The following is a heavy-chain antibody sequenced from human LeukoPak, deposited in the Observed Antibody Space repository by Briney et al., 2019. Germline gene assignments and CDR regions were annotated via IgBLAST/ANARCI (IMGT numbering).Heavy chain of an antibody. Sequence: SETLSLTCAVSGGSISSGGYSWSWIRQPPGKGLEWIGYIYHSGSTYYNPSLKSRVTISVDTSKNQFSLKLSSVTAADTAVYYCARHENPSNWYFDLWGRGTLVTVSS. CDR2: IYHSGST. CDR1: GGSISSGGYS. V-gene: IGHV4-30-2*01. J-gene: IGHJ2*01. CDR3: ARHENPSNWYFDL.